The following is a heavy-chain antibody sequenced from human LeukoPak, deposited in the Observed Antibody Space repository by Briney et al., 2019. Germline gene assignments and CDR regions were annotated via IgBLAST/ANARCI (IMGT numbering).Heavy chain of an antibody. J-gene: IGHJ4*02. CDR3: ATGGAYYYDSSGYKDY. CDR1: GYTLTELS. D-gene: IGHD3-22*01. Sequence: ASVKVSCEVSGYTLTELSMHWLRQAPGKGLEWMGGFNPEDGETIYAQKFQGRVTMTEDTSTDTAYMELSSLRSEDTAVYYCATGGAYYYDSSGYKDYWGQGTLVTVSS. V-gene: IGHV1-24*01. CDR2: FNPEDGET.